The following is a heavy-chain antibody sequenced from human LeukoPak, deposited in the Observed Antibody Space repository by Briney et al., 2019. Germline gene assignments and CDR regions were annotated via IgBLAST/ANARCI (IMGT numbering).Heavy chain of an antibody. CDR1: RYAFTGYY. CDR2: IDPNSGDT. Sequence: ASVKVSCKASRYAFTGYYMHWVRQAPGQGLEWMGWIDPNSGDTNYAQKFQGRVTMTRDTSTSTAYMELSRLRSDDTAVYYCARDASASWRHDFDYWGQGTLVTVSS. J-gene: IGHJ4*02. V-gene: IGHV1-2*02. D-gene: IGHD3-16*01. CDR3: ARDASASWRHDFDY.